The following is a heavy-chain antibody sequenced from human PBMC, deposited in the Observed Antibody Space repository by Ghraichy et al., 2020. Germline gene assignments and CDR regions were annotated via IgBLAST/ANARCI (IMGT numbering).Heavy chain of an antibody. CDR2: IYWDDDK. Sequence: SGPTQVKPTQTLTLTCTFSGFSLSTSGVGVGWIRQPPGKALEWLALIYWDDDKRYSPSLKSRLTITKDTSKNQVVLTMTNMDPVDTATYYCAHQNRWFGELLLGNWFDPWGQGTLVTVSS. V-gene: IGHV2-5*02. CDR3: AHQNRWFGELLLGNWFDP. J-gene: IGHJ5*02. D-gene: IGHD3-10*01. CDR1: GFSLSTSGVG.